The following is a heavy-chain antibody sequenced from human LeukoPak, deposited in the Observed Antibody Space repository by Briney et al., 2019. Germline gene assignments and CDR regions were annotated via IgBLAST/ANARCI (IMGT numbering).Heavy chain of an antibody. D-gene: IGHD3-22*01. CDR3: ASTYYYDSSGYQPLDY. CDR1: GYAFTSYG. V-gene: IGHV1-18*01. Sequence: ASVKVSCKASGYAFTSYGISWVRQAPGQGLEWMGWISAYNGNTNYAQKLQGRVTMTTDTSTSTAYMELRSLRSDDTAVYYCASTYYYDSSGYQPLDYWGQGTLVTVSS. CDR2: ISAYNGNT. J-gene: IGHJ4*02.